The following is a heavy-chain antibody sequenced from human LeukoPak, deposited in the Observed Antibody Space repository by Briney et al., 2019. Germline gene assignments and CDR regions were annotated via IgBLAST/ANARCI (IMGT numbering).Heavy chain of an antibody. J-gene: IGHJ4*02. CDR1: GYSFTSYW. CDR3: ARLPGYCSGGSCYFDY. V-gene: IGHV5-51*01. Sequence: GESLKISCKGSGYSFTSYWIGWVRQMPGKGLEWMGIIYPGDSDARYSPSFQGQVTISADKSISTAYLQWSSLEASDSAMYYCARLPGYCSGGSCYFDYWGQGTLVTVSS. D-gene: IGHD2-15*01. CDR2: IYPGDSDA.